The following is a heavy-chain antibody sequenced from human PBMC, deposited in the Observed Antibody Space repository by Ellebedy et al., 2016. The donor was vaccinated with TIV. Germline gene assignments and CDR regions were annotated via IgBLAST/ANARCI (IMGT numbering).Heavy chain of an antibody. V-gene: IGHV3-7*03. J-gene: IGHJ4*02. Sequence: PGGSLRLSCEASGFTFGPFWMRWVRQAAGKGLEWVANINEDGSEKPYLDSVEGRFTISRDNGKNSLYLQMNSLGAEDTAVYYCARGGNHFFGHWGQGNLVTVSS. CDR3: ARGGNHFFGH. CDR2: INEDGSEK. D-gene: IGHD4-23*01. CDR1: GFTFGPFW.